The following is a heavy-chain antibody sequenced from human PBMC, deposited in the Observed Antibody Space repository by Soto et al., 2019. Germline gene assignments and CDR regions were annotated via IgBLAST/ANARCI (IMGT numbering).Heavy chain of an antibody. Sequence: SETLSLTCTVSGGYLSSGSSYWGWIRQPPGKGLEWIGSIHYSGATYNNPSLESRAAIFVDTSKNRFSLKLSSVSAADTAVYYCARGQYSSSWQGDYYYGMDVWGQGTTVTVSS. V-gene: IGHV4-39*01. CDR2: IHYSGAT. J-gene: IGHJ6*02. D-gene: IGHD6-13*01. CDR1: GGYLSSGSSY. CDR3: ARGQYSSSWQGDYYYGMDV.